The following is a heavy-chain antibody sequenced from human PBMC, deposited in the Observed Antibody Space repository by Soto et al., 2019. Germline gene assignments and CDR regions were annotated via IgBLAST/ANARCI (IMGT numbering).Heavy chain of an antibody. V-gene: IGHV4-61*01. Sequence: SETLSLTCSVSGGSVSGASYYWSWIRQPPGKGLEWIGNIHHSGATNYNPSLKTRATISVDTSKKQFSLKLTSLTSADTAVYYCARGLDFYGSGSPDLNGYWGQGSPVTVSS. CDR1: GGSVSGASYY. D-gene: IGHD3-10*01. CDR2: IHHSGAT. J-gene: IGHJ4*02. CDR3: ARGLDFYGSGSPDLNGY.